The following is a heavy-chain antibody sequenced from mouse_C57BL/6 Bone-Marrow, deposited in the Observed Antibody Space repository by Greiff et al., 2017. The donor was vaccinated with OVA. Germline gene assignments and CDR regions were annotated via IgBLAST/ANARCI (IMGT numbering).Heavy chain of an antibody. CDR3: TRPYSNYLYYFDY. Sequence: EVKLVESGGGLVQPGGSMKLSCAASGFTFSDAWMDWVRQSPEKGLEWVAEIRNKANNHATYYAESVKGRFTISRDDSKSSVYLQMNSLRAEDTGIYYCTRPYSNYLYYFDYWGQGTTLTVSS. J-gene: IGHJ2*01. D-gene: IGHD2-5*01. V-gene: IGHV6-6*01. CDR1: GFTFSDAW. CDR2: IRNKANNHAT.